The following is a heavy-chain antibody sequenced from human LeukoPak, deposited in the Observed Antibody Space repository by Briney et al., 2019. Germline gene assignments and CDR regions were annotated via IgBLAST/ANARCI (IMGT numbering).Heavy chain of an antibody. J-gene: IGHJ3*02. D-gene: IGHD3-22*01. V-gene: IGHV1-46*01. CDR1: GYTFTSYY. CDR2: INPRGGST. CDR3: AREARAYDSSGYYDAPFNI. Sequence: APVKVSCKASGYTFTSYYMHWVRQAPGQGLEWMGIINPRGGSTSYAQKFQGRVTMTRDTSTSTVYMELSSLRSEDTAVYFCAREARAYDSSGYYDAPFNIWGQGTMVTVSS.